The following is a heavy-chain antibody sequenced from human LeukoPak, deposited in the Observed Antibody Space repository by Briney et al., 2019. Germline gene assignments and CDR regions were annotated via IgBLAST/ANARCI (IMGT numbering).Heavy chain of an antibody. D-gene: IGHD3-9*01. CDR1: GGTFTSYA. CDR3: ARSQSLRYFDWLLYTRDYYYYMDV. Sequence: GASEKVSCKASGGTFTSYAISWVRHAPGQGLEWMGGIIPIIGTANYTQKIQGRVTITADESTSTAYMELSSLRSEDTAVYYCARSQSLRYFDWLLYTRDYYYYMDVWGKGATVTISS. J-gene: IGHJ6*03. CDR2: IIPIIGTA. V-gene: IGHV1-69*13.